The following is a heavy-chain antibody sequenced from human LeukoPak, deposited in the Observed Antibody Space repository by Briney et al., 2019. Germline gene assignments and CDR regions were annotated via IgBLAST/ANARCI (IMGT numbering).Heavy chain of an antibody. Sequence: GASEKVSCKASGYTFTRYDINWVRQAPGEGREWMGGMKTNGGTTGYAQKFQGRITMNRNSSMTTAYMEPSSLRSEDTVVYYCARRHGRCSDGSCYYPDYWGQGTLVTVSS. J-gene: IGHJ4*02. V-gene: IGHV1-8*01. CDR2: MKTNGGTT. CDR1: GYTFTRYD. CDR3: ARRHGRCSDGSCYYPDY. D-gene: IGHD2-15*01.